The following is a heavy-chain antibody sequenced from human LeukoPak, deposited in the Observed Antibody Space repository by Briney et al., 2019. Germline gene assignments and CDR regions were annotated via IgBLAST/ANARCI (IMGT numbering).Heavy chain of an antibody. Sequence: PSETLSLTCTVSGGSISSYYWSWIRPPPGTGLEWIGHIHYSGSTNYNPSLKSRVTISVDTSKNQFSLKLSSVTAADTAVYYCARESITMIVVAGKDAFDIWGQGTMVTVSS. D-gene: IGHD3-22*01. CDR1: GGSISSYY. CDR2: IHYSGST. V-gene: IGHV4-59*12. J-gene: IGHJ3*02. CDR3: ARESITMIVVAGKDAFDI.